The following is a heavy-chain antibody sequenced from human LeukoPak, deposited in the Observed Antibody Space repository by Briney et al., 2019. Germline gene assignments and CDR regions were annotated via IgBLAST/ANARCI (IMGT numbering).Heavy chain of an antibody. CDR1: GYIFTHYY. Sequence: ASVKVSCKTSGYIFTHYYLHWVRQAPGQRPEWMGWINPNSGGTNYAQKFQGRVTMTRDTSISTAYMELSRLRSDDTAVYYCARDFVRYYDSSGYLDAFDIWGHGTMVTVSS. J-gene: IGHJ3*02. CDR2: INPNSGGT. CDR3: ARDFVRYYDSSGYLDAFDI. V-gene: IGHV1-2*02. D-gene: IGHD3-22*01.